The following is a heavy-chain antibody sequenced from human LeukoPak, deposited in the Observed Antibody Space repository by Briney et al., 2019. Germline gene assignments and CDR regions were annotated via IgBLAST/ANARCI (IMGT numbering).Heavy chain of an antibody. V-gene: IGHV4-59*07. CDR2: IYSTGST. CDR1: GGSISSNY. CDR3: ARQQLSQLYYFDN. Sequence: SHTLSLTCSVRGGSISSNYSRWITHPPGKGLEWIGYIYSTGSTNYNPSLKSRVTISVDTSKNQFSLKLSSVTAADTAVYYCARQQLSQLYYFDNWGQGTLVTVSS. D-gene: IGHD6-13*01. J-gene: IGHJ4*02.